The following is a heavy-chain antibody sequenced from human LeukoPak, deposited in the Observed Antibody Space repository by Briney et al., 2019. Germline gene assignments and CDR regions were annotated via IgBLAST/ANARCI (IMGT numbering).Heavy chain of an antibody. Sequence: PSETLSLTCTVSGGSISISNYYWGWIRQPPGKGLEWIGNIYYSGSTYYNPSLKSRVTISVDTSKNQFSLKLSSVTAADTAVYFCARDYSGHSQPSDYWGQGTLVTVSS. D-gene: IGHD4-23*01. CDR1: GGSISISNYY. V-gene: IGHV4-39*01. CDR2: IYYSGST. J-gene: IGHJ4*02. CDR3: ARDYSGHSQPSDY.